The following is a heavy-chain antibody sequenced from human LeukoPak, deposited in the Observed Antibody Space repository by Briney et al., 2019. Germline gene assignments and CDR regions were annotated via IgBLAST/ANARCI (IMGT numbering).Heavy chain of an antibody. V-gene: IGHV3-20*04. CDR3: ARDFFPRIAVAGTPPVVY. CDR1: GFSFDDYG. Sequence: GGSLRLSCATSGFSFDDYGMSWVRQAPGKGLEWVSGINWNGGSTGYADSVKGRFTISRDNAKNSLYLQMNSLRAEDTALYYSARDFFPRIAVAGTPPVVYWGQGTLVTGSS. J-gene: IGHJ4*02. D-gene: IGHD6-19*01. CDR2: INWNGGST.